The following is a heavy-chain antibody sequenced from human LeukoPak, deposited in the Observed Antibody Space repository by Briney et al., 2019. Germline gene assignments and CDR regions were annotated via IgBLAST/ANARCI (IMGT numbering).Heavy chain of an antibody. J-gene: IGHJ4*02. Sequence: SGGSLRLSCAASGFTFNNYAMNWVRQAPGKGLEWVSHISPSGDTTYYADSVKGRFTISRDSSKNTLSLQMNSLRVEDTAVYYCAKIPKGGYFDYWGQGTLVTVSS. V-gene: IGHV3-23*01. CDR1: GFTFNNYA. D-gene: IGHD2-2*01. CDR3: AKIPKGGYFDY. CDR2: ISPSGDTT.